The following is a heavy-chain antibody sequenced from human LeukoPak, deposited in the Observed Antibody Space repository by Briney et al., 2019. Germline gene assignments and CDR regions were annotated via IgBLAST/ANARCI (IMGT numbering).Heavy chain of an antibody. V-gene: IGHV3-30*02. Sequence: RPGGSLRLSCGASGFSFSDCGMHWVRQAPGKGLEWVAFIRHDGNKKYLPDSMKGRFSVSRDNSNNTLYLQMNSLRPEDTAFYYCAREFSNGDPHPKTNDYYFDYWGQGTLVTVSS. CDR1: GFSFSDCG. D-gene: IGHD4-17*01. CDR3: AREFSNGDPHPKTNDYYFDY. J-gene: IGHJ4*02. CDR2: IRHDGNKK.